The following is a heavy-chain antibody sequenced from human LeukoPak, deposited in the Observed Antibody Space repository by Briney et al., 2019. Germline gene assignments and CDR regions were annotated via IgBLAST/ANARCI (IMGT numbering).Heavy chain of an antibody. V-gene: IGHV4-39*07. CDR3: AREGPYYDFWSGDI. J-gene: IGHJ3*02. D-gene: IGHD3-3*01. CDR2: IYYSGST. Sequence: SETLSLTCTVSGGSISSSSYYWGWIRQPPGKGLEWIGSIYYSGSTYYNPSLKSRVTISVDTSKNQFSLKLSSVTAADTAVYYCAREGPYYDFWSGDIWGQGTMVTVSS. CDR1: GGSISSSSYY.